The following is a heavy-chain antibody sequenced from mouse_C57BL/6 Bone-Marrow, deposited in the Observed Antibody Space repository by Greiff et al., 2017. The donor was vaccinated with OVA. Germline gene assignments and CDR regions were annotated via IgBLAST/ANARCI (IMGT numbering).Heavy chain of an antibody. CDR1: GYAFTNYL. CDR2: INPGSGGT. D-gene: IGHD1-1*02. CDR3: ARRRGGLDY. V-gene: IGHV1-54*01. Sequence: VKLMESGAELVRPGTSVKVSCKASGYAFTNYLIEWVKQRPGQGLEWIGVINPGSGGTNYNEKFKGKATLTADKSSSTAYMQLSSLTSEDSAVYFCARRRGGLDYWGQGTTLTVSS. J-gene: IGHJ2*01.